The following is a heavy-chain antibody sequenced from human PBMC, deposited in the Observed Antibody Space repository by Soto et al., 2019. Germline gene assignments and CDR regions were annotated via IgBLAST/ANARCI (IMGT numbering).Heavy chain of an antibody. D-gene: IGHD2-15*01. CDR3: ARSATRGYCSGGSCLQN. Sequence: SETLSLTCTVSGGSISSSSYYWGWIRQPPGKGLEWIGSIYYSGSTYYNPSLKIQVTISVDTSKNQFSLKLSSVTAADTAVYYCARSATRGYCSGGSCLQNWGQGTLVTVSS. J-gene: IGHJ4*02. CDR2: IYYSGST. CDR1: GGSISSSSYY. V-gene: IGHV4-39*01.